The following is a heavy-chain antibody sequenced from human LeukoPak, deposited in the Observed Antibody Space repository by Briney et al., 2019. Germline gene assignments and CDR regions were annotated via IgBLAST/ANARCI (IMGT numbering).Heavy chain of an antibody. CDR1: GYTFTSYG. J-gene: IGHJ5*02. Sequence: ASVKVSCKASGYTFTSYGISWVRQAPGQGLEWMGWISAYNGNTNYAQKLQGRVTMTTDTSTSTAYIELRSLRSEDTAVYYCARDGTDDSSGYSWFDPWGQGTLVTVSS. D-gene: IGHD3-22*01. V-gene: IGHV1-18*01. CDR3: ARDGTDDSSGYSWFDP. CDR2: ISAYNGNT.